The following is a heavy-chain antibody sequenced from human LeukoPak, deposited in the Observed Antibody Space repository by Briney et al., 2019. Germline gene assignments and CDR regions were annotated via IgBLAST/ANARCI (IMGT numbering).Heavy chain of an antibody. CDR3: ARGGQGIVGATWAAFDI. CDR2: ISYDGSNK. J-gene: IGHJ3*02. V-gene: IGHV3-30*04. D-gene: IGHD1-26*01. Sequence: GGSLRLSCAASGFTFSSYAMHWVRQAPGKGLEWVAVISYDGSNKYYADSVKGRFTISRDNSKNTLYMQMNSLRAEDTAVYYCARGGQGIVGATWAAFDIWGQGTMVTVSS. CDR1: GFTFSSYA.